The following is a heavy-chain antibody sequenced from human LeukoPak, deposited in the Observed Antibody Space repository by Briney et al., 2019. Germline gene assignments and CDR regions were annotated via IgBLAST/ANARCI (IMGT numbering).Heavy chain of an antibody. J-gene: IGHJ4*02. V-gene: IGHV3-53*01. CDR2: IYSGGYT. CDR1: GFTISSNY. CDR3: ARQRYYYDSSGPYFDY. D-gene: IGHD3-22*01. Sequence: PGGALRLSCAAPGFTISSNYMSWVRQGPGKGLEWVSLIYSGGYTYYADSVKGRFTISRDNSKNTLYLQMNSLRGEDTAVYYCARQRYYYDSSGPYFDYWGQGTLVTVSS.